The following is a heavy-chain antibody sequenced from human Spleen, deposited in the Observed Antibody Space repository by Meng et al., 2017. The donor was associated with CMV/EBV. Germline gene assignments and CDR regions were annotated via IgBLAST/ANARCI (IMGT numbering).Heavy chain of an antibody. CDR2: ISWNSGSI. J-gene: IGHJ4*02. CDR1: GFTFDDYA. D-gene: IGHD3-22*01. Sequence: GGSLRLSCAASGFTFDDYAMHWVRQAPGKGLEWVSGISWNSGSIGYADSVKGRFTISRDNAKNSLYLQMNSLRAEDMALYYCAKDSGPNDSSGYDYWGQGTLVTVSS. V-gene: IGHV3-9*03. CDR3: AKDSGPNDSSGYDY.